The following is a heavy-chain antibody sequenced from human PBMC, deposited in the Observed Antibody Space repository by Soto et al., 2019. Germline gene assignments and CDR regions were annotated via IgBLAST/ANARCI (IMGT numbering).Heavy chain of an antibody. J-gene: IGHJ1*01. CDR3: AIYDSSGSRGFQH. D-gene: IGHD3-22*01. V-gene: IGHV4-31*03. Sequence: QVQLQESGPGLVKPSQTLSLTCTVSGGPISSGAYYWSWIRQHPGKGLEWIGYIYYSGSTYYNPSXXXRXXISVDTSKNQFSLKLSSVTAADTAVYYCAIYDSSGSRGFQHWGQGTLVTVSS. CDR1: GGPISSGAYY. CDR2: IYYSGST.